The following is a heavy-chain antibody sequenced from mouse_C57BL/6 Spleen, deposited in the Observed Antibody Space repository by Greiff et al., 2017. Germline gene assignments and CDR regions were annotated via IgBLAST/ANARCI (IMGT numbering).Heavy chain of an antibody. Sequence: QVQLKESGAELVKPGASVKISCKASGYAFSSYWMNWVKQRPGQGLEWIGQIYPGDGDTNYNGKFKGKATLTADKSSSTAYLQLSSLASEDSAVXVCARGDYGSSYDYWGQGTTLTVSS. CDR2: IYPGDGDT. CDR3: ARGDYGSSYDY. V-gene: IGHV1-80*01. D-gene: IGHD1-1*01. J-gene: IGHJ2*01. CDR1: GYAFSSYW.